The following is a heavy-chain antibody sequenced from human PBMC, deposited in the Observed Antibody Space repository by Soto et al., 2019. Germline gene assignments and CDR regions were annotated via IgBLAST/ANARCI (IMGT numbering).Heavy chain of an antibody. CDR1: GFKFRDYW. CDR2: IKHDTSEA. CDR3: ARDGLLFSGPYRPSRFDY. J-gene: IGHJ4*02. Sequence: PVGSLRLSCAASGFKFRDYWMSWVRQAPGKGLEWVGNIKHDTSEAHYADSVKGRFTITRDNIKNFVFLQMNGLRADDTASYYCARDGLLFSGPYRPSRFDYWGLGTQVTVS. V-gene: IGHV3-7*03. D-gene: IGHD3-16*02.